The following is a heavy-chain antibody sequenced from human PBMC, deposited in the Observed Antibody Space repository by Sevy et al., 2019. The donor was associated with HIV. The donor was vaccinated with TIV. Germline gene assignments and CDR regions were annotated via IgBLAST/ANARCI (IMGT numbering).Heavy chain of an antibody. J-gene: IGHJ4*02. V-gene: IGHV3-7*01. CDR3: AHETFGRFES. CDR2: IKGDGSDK. Sequence: GGSLRLSCAASGFSFSANWMNWVRQAPGKGLEWVANIKGDGSDKHYVDSVEGRFTISRDNAKNVLYLQMNSLRVEDTAVYYCAHETFGRFESWGQEPWSPSPQ. CDR1: GFSFSANW. D-gene: IGHD3-16*01.